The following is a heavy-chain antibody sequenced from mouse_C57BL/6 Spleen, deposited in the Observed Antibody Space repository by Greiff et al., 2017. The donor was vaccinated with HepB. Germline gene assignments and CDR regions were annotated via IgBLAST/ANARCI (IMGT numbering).Heavy chain of an antibody. CDR1: GFTFSDYG. D-gene: IGHD2-5*01. V-gene: IGHV5-17*01. Sequence: EVKVEESGGGLVKPGGSLKLSCAASGFTFSDYGMHWVRQAPEKGLEWVAYISSGSSTIYYADTVKGRFTISRDNAKNTLFLQMTSLRSEDTAMYYCARRSNYYYYAMDYWGQGTSVTVSS. CDR2: ISSGSSTI. CDR3: ARRSNYYYYAMDY. J-gene: IGHJ4*01.